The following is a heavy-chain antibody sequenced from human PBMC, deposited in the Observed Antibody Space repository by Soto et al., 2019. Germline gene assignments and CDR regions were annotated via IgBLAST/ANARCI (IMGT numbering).Heavy chain of an antibody. CDR3: ARALVTTTSFGAFDI. CDR2: IYYSGST. Sequence: SETLSLTCTVSGGSISSSSYYWGWIRQPPGKGLEWIGSIYYSGSTYYNPSLKSRVTISVDTSKNQFSLKLSSVTAADTAVYYCARALVTTTSFGAFDIWGQGTMVTVS. V-gene: IGHV4-39*01. J-gene: IGHJ3*02. CDR1: GGSISSSSYY. D-gene: IGHD4-17*01.